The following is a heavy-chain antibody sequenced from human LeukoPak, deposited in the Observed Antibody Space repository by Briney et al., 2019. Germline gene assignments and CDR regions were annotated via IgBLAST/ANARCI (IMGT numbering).Heavy chain of an antibody. CDR2: ISGSGGTT. CDR1: GFTFNSYA. J-gene: IGHJ1*01. V-gene: IGHV3-23*01. CDR3: AKGIEYFLD. Sequence: GGSLRLSCAASGFTFNSYAMTWVRQAPGKGLEWVSAISGSGGTTYYADSVKGRFTISKDISKNTLYLQMSSLRVEDTAVYYCAKGIEYFLDWGQGTLVTVSS. D-gene: IGHD6-13*01.